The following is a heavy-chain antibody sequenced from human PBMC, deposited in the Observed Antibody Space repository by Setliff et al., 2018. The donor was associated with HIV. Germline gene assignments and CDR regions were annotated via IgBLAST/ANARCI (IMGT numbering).Heavy chain of an antibody. CDR3: ARLSGGMVPNS. V-gene: IGHV4-39*01. Sequence: TSETLSLTCAVSGVSISSGPCYWGWIRQPPGKGLEWIGSVHYRGSSYHNPSLNSRATTSIDTPKNQFSLKLNSGTAADTAVYYCARLSGGMVPNSWGQGTLVTVSS. D-gene: IGHD3-10*01. CDR1: GVSISSGPCY. J-gene: IGHJ4*02. CDR2: VHYRGSS.